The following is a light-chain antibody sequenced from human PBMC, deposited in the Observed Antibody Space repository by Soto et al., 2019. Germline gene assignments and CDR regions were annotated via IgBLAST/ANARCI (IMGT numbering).Light chain of an antibody. Sequence: QSALTQPPSASGSPGQSVTISCTGTSSDAGGYNYVSWYQQHPGKAPKLMIYEVSQRPSGVPDRFSGSKSGNTASLTVSGLQAEYEADYYCSSYAGSNRVFGGGTKLTVL. CDR2: EVS. CDR3: SSYAGSNRV. CDR1: SSDAGGYNY. J-gene: IGLJ2*01. V-gene: IGLV2-8*01.